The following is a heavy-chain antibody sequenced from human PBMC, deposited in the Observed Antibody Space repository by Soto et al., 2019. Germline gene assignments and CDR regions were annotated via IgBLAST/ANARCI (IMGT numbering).Heavy chain of an antibody. Sequence: QVQLVQSGAEVKKPGASVKVSCKASGYTFTSYYMHWVRQAPGQGLEWMGIINPSGGSTSYAQKFQGRVNMTRDTSTSTVYMELSSLRSEDTAVYYCARDAYDYGDFAGIGYWGQGTLVTVSS. CDR2: INPSGGST. V-gene: IGHV1-46*01. CDR1: GYTFTSYY. CDR3: ARDAYDYGDFAGIGY. D-gene: IGHD4-17*01. J-gene: IGHJ4*02.